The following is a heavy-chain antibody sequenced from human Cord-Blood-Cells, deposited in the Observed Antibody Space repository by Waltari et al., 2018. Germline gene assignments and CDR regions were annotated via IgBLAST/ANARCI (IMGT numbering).Heavy chain of an antibody. V-gene: IGHV4-39*01. CDR3: ARGVSATGDPAFDI. CDR1: GGSISSSSYY. Sequence: QLQLQESGPGLVKPSETLSLTCTVSGGSISSSSYYWGWIRQPPGKGLEWIGSIYYRGSTYYNPSLMSRVTISVDTSKNQFSLKLSSVTAADTAVYYCARGVSATGDPAFDIWGQGTMVTVSS. CDR2: IYYRGST. D-gene: IGHD7-27*01. J-gene: IGHJ3*02.